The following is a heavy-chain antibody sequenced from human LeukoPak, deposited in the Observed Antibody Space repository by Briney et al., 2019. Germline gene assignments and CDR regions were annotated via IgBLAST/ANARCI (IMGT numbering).Heavy chain of an antibody. Sequence: GASVKVSCKASGYTFTYRYLHWVRQAPGQALEWMGWITPFNGNTNYAQKFQDRVTITRDRSMSTAYMELSSLRSGDTAMYYCASYNGYSSGPDAFDIWGQGTMVTVSS. V-gene: IGHV1-45*02. CDR3: ASYNGYSSGPDAFDI. J-gene: IGHJ3*02. D-gene: IGHD6-19*01. CDR2: ITPFNGNT. CDR1: GYTFTYRY.